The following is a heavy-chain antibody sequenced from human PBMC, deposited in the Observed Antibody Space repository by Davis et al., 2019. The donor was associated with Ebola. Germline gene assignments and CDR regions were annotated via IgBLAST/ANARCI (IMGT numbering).Heavy chain of an antibody. CDR2: INPNSGGT. CDR3: ARDSYCTNGVCYNNGMDV. D-gene: IGHD2-8*01. CDR1: GYTFTGYY. J-gene: IGHJ6*02. Sequence: ASVKVSCKASGYTFTGYYMHWVRQAPGQGLEWMGWINPNSGGTNYAQKFQGWVTMTRDTSISTAYMELSRLRSDDTAVYYCARDSYCTNGVCYNNGMDVWGQGTTVTVSS. V-gene: IGHV1-2*04.